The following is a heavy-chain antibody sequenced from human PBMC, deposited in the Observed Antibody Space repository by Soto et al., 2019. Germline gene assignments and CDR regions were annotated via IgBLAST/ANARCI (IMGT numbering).Heavy chain of an antibody. CDR2: ISGSGGST. CDR3: ANSIAAAPKTVASDY. CDR1: GFTFSSYA. Sequence: GGSLRLSCAASGFTFSSYAMSWVRQAPGKGLEWVSAISGSGGSTYYADSVKGWFTISRDNSKNTLYLQMNSLRAEDTAVYYCANSIAAAPKTVASDYWGQGTLVTVSS. D-gene: IGHD6-13*01. V-gene: IGHV3-23*01. J-gene: IGHJ4*02.